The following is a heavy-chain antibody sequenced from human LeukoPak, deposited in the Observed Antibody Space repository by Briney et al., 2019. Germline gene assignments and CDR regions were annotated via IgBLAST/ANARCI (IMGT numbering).Heavy chain of an antibody. CDR3: AGEYSSSYEIDY. CDR1: GFTFSSYW. Sequence: GGSLRLSCAVSGFTFSSYWMHWVRQAPGKGLVWVSRIDRDGSRINYADSVKGRFTISRDNGKNTLFLQMNSLRAEDTAVYYCAGEYSSSYEIDYWGQGTLVTVSS. D-gene: IGHD6-6*01. J-gene: IGHJ4*02. CDR2: IDRDGSRI. V-gene: IGHV3-74*01.